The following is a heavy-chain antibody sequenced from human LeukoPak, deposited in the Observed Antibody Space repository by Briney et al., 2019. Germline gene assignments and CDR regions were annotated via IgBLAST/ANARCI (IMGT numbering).Heavy chain of an antibody. J-gene: IGHJ5*02. CDR2: INPNSGGT. D-gene: IGHD3-3*01. Sequence: ASVKVSCKASGYTFTSYGISWVRQAPGQGLEWMGWINPNSGGTNYAQKLQGRVTMTTDTSTNTAYLELRSLRSDDTAVYYCARGLEWLTRRHNWFDPWGQGTLVTVSS. V-gene: IGHV1-18*01. CDR3: ARGLEWLTRRHNWFDP. CDR1: GYTFTSYG.